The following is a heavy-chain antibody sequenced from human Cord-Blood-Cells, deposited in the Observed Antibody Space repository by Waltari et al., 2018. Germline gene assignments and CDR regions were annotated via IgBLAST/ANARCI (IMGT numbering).Heavy chain of an antibody. J-gene: IGHJ4*02. CDR3: ARRTMVRGVLYYFDY. Sequence: QLQLQESGPGLVKPSETLSLTCTVSGGSISSSSYYWGCIRQPPGKGLECIGSIYYSGSTYYNPSLKSRVTISVDTSKNQFSLKLSSVTAADTAVYYCARRTMVRGVLYYFDYWGQGTLVTVSS. V-gene: IGHV4-39*01. CDR2: IYYSGST. D-gene: IGHD3-10*01. CDR1: GGSISSSSYY.